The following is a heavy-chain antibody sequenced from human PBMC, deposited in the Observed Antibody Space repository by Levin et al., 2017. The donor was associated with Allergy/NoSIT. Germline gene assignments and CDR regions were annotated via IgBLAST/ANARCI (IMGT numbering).Heavy chain of an antibody. CDR1: GFTFSSYN. CDR2: ISSSSSTI. V-gene: IGHV3-48*04. J-gene: IGHJ4*02. Sequence: LAGGSLRLSCAASGFTFSSYNMNWVRQAPGKGLEWVSYISSSSSTIYYADSVRGRFTISRDNAKNSLYLQMNSLRAEDTAVYYCARARSTIGPGSGPYYFDYWGQGTLVTVSS. CDR3: ARARSTIGPGSGPYYFDY. D-gene: IGHD2-15*01.